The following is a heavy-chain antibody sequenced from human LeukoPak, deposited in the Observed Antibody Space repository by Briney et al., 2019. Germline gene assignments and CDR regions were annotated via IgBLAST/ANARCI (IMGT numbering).Heavy chain of an antibody. D-gene: IGHD3-3*02. Sequence: GASVKVSCKASGYTFTGFYLHWVRQAPGQGPEWLGWINPNSGATNYAQKFQGRVTMTRDTSINTAYMDLSRLRSDDTAIYYCARTFFSYGMDVWGQGTTVTVSS. CDR1: GYTFTGFY. CDR2: INPNSGAT. J-gene: IGHJ6*02. CDR3: ARTFFSYGMDV. V-gene: IGHV1-2*02.